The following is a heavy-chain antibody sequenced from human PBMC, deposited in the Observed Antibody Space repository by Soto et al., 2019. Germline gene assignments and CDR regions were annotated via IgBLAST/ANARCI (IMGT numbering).Heavy chain of an antibody. J-gene: IGHJ4*02. V-gene: IGHV4-59*01. D-gene: IGHD3-9*01. Sequence: SETLSLTCTVSGGSISSYYWSWIRQPPGKGLEWIGYIYYSGSTNYNPSLKSRVTISVDTSKNQFSLKLSSVTAADTAVYYCARVRYDILTGFDYWGQGTLVTVSS. CDR2: IYYSGST. CDR3: ARVRYDILTGFDY. CDR1: GGSISSYY.